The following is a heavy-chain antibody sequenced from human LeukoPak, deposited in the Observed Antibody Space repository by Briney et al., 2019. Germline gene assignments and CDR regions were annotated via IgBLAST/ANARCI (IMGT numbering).Heavy chain of an antibody. J-gene: IGHJ4*02. D-gene: IGHD3-3*01. CDR1: GGSISSGGYY. CDR2: IYYSGST. Sequence: SQTLSLACTVSGGSISSGGYYWSWIRQHPGKGLEWIGYIYYSGSTYYNPSLKSRVTISVDTSKNQFSLKLSSVTAADTAVYYCARAGGLFSPFGYWGQGTLVTVSS. CDR3: ARAGGLFSPFGY. V-gene: IGHV4-31*03.